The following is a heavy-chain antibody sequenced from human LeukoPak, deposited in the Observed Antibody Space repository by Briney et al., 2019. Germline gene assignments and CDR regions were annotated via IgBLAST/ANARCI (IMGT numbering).Heavy chain of an antibody. D-gene: IGHD4-23*01. CDR1: GYTYTRYY. V-gene: IGHV1-46*01. CDR3: ARAPGYGGNSDY. CDR2: INPSGDST. Sequence: ASVNVSCKACGYTYTRYYIHWVPQAPGQALEWMVTINPSGDSTSYAQKFLGRATMTRDTSTSTVYMELSSLTSEDTAVYYCARAPGYGGNSDYWGQGTLVTVSS. J-gene: IGHJ4*02.